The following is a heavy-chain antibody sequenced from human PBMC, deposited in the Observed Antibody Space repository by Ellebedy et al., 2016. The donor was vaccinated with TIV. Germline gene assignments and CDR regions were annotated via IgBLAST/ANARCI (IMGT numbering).Heavy chain of an antibody. Sequence: GGSLRLXCAASGFTLSLYWMSWVRQAPGKGLEWVANIKHDGSEKYYVDSVKGRFTISRDNAKTSLFLQMSSLRGEDTAVYYCARAAHFYSYGMDVWGQGTTVTVSS. CDR3: ARAAHFYSYGMDV. J-gene: IGHJ6*02. V-gene: IGHV3-7*01. CDR2: IKHDGSEK. CDR1: GFTLSLYW.